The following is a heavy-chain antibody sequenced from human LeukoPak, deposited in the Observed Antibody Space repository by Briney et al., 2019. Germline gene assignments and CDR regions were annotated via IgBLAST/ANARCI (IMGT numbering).Heavy chain of an antibody. CDR3: ARGDCSGGSCYYYYYMDV. J-gene: IGHJ6*03. CDR1: GFTFSSDS. CDR2: ISSSSSYI. Sequence: GGSLRLSCAASGFTFSSDSMNWVRQAPGKGLEWVSSISSSSSYIYYADSVKGRFTISRDNAKNSLYLQMNSLRAEDTAVYYCARGDCSGGSCYYYYYMDVWGKGTTVTVSS. V-gene: IGHV3-21*01. D-gene: IGHD2-15*01.